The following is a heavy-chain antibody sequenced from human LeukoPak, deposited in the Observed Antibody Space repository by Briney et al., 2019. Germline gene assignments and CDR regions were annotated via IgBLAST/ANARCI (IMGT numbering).Heavy chain of an antibody. CDR1: GGSISSSSYY. Sequence: KTSETLSLTCTVSGGSISSSSYYWGWIRQPPGKGLEWIGSIYYSGSTCYNPSLKSRVTISVDTSKNQFSLKLSSVTAADTAVYYCARASRDAHIVVVTANIPLDFDYWGQGTLVTVSS. CDR3: ARASRDAHIVVVTANIPLDFDY. D-gene: IGHD2-21*02. CDR2: IYYSGST. V-gene: IGHV4-39*07. J-gene: IGHJ4*02.